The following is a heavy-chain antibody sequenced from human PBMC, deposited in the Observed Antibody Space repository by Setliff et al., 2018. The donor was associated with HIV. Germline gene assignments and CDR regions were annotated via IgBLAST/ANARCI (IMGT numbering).Heavy chain of an antibody. CDR3: ARHASRDGYNFDY. CDR2: IYYSVST. Sequence: SETLSLTCTVSGGSISSYYWSWIRQPPGKGLEWIGYIYYSVSTNYNPSLKSRVTISVDTSKNQFSLKLSSVTAADTAVYYCARHASRDGYNFDYWGQGTLVTVSS. J-gene: IGHJ4*02. D-gene: IGHD5-12*01. V-gene: IGHV4-59*08. CDR1: GGSISSYY.